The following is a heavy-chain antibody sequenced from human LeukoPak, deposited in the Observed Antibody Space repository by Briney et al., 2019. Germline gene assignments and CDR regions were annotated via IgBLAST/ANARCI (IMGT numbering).Heavy chain of an antibody. D-gene: IGHD1-7*01. V-gene: IGHV3-30*02. CDR1: GLTFSSYG. J-gene: IGHJ6*03. CDR3: ARDSNWNYVFYYYYYMDV. Sequence: GGSLRLSCAASGLTFSSYGMHWVRQAPGKGLEWVAYIGYDGSNKYYADSVKGRFTISRDNSKNTLYLQMNSLRAEDTAVYYCARDSNWNYVFYYYYYMDVWGKGTTVTVSS. CDR2: IGYDGSNK.